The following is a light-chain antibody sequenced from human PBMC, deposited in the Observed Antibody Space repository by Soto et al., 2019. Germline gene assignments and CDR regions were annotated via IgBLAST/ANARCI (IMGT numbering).Light chain of an antibody. Sequence: TIMTQSPATLSVSPGGRATLSGRASQSISDTLSWYQQKPGQAPRLLIHGASTRATGFPARFSGSGSGTDFTLTISRLEPEDFAVYYCQQRSNWPITFGQGRRLEIK. CDR1: QSISDT. J-gene: IGKJ5*01. CDR3: QQRSNWPIT. CDR2: GAS. V-gene: IGKV3-15*01.